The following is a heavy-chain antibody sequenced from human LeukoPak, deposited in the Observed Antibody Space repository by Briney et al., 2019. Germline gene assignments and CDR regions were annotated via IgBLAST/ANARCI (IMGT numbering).Heavy chain of an antibody. CDR2: MSGSGSTI. CDR1: GFTFSDYY. CDR3: ARDQEGLRSDD. Sequence: GGSLRLSCAASGFTFSDYYMSWIRQAPGKGLEWVSYMSGSGSTIYYADSVKGRFTISRDNAKNSLHLQMNSLRAEDTVVYYCARDQEGLRSDDWGQGTLVTVSA. D-gene: IGHD4-17*01. J-gene: IGHJ4*02. V-gene: IGHV3-11*01.